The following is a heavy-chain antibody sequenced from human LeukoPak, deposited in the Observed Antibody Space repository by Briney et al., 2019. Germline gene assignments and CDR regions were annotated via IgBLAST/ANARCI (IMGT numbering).Heavy chain of an antibody. CDR2: VSYTGSP. V-gene: IGHV4-31*03. D-gene: IGHD1-1*01. Sequence: SETLSLTCTVSGGSISSGGHYWSWSRQPPGEGQEWGGYVSYTGSPYYDPSLQSRVTMSDDLAKNQFFMELTAMTSADTAVYFCAPTVEVTTAHFDQGGQGTLVTVSS. CDR3: APTVEVTTAHFDQ. CDR1: GGSISSGGHY. J-gene: IGHJ4*02.